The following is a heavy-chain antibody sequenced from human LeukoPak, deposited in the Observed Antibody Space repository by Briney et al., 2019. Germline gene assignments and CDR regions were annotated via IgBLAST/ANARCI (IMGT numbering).Heavy chain of an antibody. CDR2: IYNSGST. J-gene: IGHJ4*02. CDR3: ARADYCDSGSYCFFDY. CDR1: GGSISSGDYY. V-gene: IGHV4-30-4*01. Sequence: SQTLSLTCTVSGGSISSGDYYWSWIRQPPGKGLEWIGYIYNSGSTYYNPSLKSRVSISVDTSKNQFSLKLSSVTSADTAVYYCARADYCDSGSYCFFDYWGQGTLVTVSS. D-gene: IGHD3-10*01.